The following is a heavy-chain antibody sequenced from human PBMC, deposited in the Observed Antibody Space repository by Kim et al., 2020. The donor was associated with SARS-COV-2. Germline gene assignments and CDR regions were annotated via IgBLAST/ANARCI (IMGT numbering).Heavy chain of an antibody. J-gene: IGHJ6*02. D-gene: IGHD1-26*01. V-gene: IGHV3-21*01. CDR3: ARAELIVGATNDYYYGMDV. CDR2: ISSSSSYI. CDR1: GFTFSSYS. Sequence: GGSLRLSCAASGFTFSSYSMNWVRQAPGKGLEWVSSISSSSSYIYYADSVKGRFTISRDNAKNSLYLQMNSLRAEDTAVYYCARAELIVGATNDYYYGMDVWGQGTTVTVSS.